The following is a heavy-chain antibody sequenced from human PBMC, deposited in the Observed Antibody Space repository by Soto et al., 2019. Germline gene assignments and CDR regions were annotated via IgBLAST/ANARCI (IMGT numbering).Heavy chain of an antibody. D-gene: IGHD3-22*01. J-gene: IGHJ4*02. CDR1: GGSISSGDYY. Sequence: SETLSLTCTVSGGSISSGDYYWSWIRQPPGKGLEWIGYIYYSGSTYYNPSLKSRVTISVDTSKNQFSLKLSSVTAADTAVYYCARSPYYDTLVAGIYYFDYWGQGTLVTVSS. V-gene: IGHV4-30-4*01. CDR3: ARSPYYDTLVAGIYYFDY. CDR2: IYYSGST.